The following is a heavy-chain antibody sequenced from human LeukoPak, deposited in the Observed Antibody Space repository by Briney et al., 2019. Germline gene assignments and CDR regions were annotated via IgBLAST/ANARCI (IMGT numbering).Heavy chain of an antibody. CDR3: ARDLSSTANWEFDY. V-gene: IGHV1-2*06. CDR2: INPNSGGA. Sequence: GASVKVSCKASRWTFTGYFIHWVRQAPGRGLGWVGRINPNSGGAEYEQNFQGRVTMTRDTSINTAYMTVSGLTFDDTAMYYCARDLSSTANWEFDYWGQGTVVTV. D-gene: IGHD7-27*01. CDR1: RWTFTGYF. J-gene: IGHJ4*02.